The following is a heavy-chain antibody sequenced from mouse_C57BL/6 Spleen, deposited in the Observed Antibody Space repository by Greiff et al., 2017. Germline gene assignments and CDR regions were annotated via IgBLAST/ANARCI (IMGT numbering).Heavy chain of an antibody. Sequence: QVQLQQSGAELMKPGASVKLSCKATGYTFTGYWIEWVKQRPGHGLEWIGEILPGSGSTTYNEKFKGKATFTADTSSNTAYMQLSSLTTEDSAIYYCARSLYYYGKNYAMDYWGQGTSVTVAS. J-gene: IGHJ4*01. V-gene: IGHV1-9*01. D-gene: IGHD1-1*01. CDR3: ARSLYYYGKNYAMDY. CDR2: ILPGSGST. CDR1: GYTFTGYW.